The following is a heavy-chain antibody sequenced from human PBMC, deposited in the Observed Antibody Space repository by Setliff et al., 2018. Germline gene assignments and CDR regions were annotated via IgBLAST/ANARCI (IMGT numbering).Heavy chain of an antibody. D-gene: IGHD6-19*01. V-gene: IGHV4-59*12. Sequence: SETLSLTCTVSGGSISSYYWSWIRQPPGKGLEWIGYIYYSGSTNYNPSLKSRVTISVDTSKNQFSLKLSSVTAADMAVYYCAREQWLDPPGYYYMDVWAKGTTVTASS. CDR2: IYYSGST. CDR3: AREQWLDPPGYYYMDV. CDR1: GGSISSYY. J-gene: IGHJ6*03.